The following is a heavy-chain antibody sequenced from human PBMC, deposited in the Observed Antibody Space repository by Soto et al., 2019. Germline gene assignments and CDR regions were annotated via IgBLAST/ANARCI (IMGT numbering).Heavy chain of an antibody. CDR3: ARWPQLEPRFDY. CDR1: GGSISSGGYY. V-gene: IGHV4-31*03. Sequence: QVQLQESGPGLVKPSQTLSLTCSVSGGSISSGGYYWSWIRQHPGKGLEWIGYIYYSGSTYYNPSLKTRVTISGDSAKNLCSLKRSSVTAADTAVYYGARWPQLEPRFDYWGQGTLVTVSS. CDR2: IYYSGST. D-gene: IGHD1-1*01. J-gene: IGHJ4*02.